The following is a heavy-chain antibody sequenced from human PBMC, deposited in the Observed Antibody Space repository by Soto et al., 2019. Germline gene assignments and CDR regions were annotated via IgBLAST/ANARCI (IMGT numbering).Heavy chain of an antibody. CDR1: GFSLTTTGVG. Sequence: QITLRESGPSLVKPTETLTLTCTFSGFSLTTTGVGVGCIRQPPGKALEWLAVVFWDGGERYSPSLKSRVTITKDTSKDQVVLTMTNMDPADTATYYCTQVYGSGSWGWYFHSWGQGTLVTVSS. CDR3: TQVYGSGSWGWYFHS. CDR2: VFWDGGE. J-gene: IGHJ4*02. V-gene: IGHV2-5*02. D-gene: IGHD1-26*01.